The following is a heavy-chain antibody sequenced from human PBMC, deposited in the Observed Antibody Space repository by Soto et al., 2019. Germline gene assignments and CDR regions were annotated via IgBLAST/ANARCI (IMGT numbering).Heavy chain of an antibody. CDR3: SHYSSTSSFDY. CDR1: GFSLSTSGMG. J-gene: IGHJ4*02. Sequence: QITLKESGPTLVKPTQTFTLACTFSGFSLSTSGMGVGWIRQPPGKALEWLALIYWDDDKRYSPSLKSRLTNTQDTPKKPVGLKMTNLDPGDTATLFCSHYSSTSSFDYWGQGTLVTVSS. CDR2: IYWDDDK. V-gene: IGHV2-5*02. D-gene: IGHD6-13*01.